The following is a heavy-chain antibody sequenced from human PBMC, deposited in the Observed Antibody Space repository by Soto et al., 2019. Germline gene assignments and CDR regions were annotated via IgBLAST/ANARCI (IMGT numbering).Heavy chain of an antibody. CDR2: INAGNGNT. CDR1: GYTFTSYA. J-gene: IGHJ5*02. V-gene: IGHV1-3*01. Sequence: ASVKVSFKASGYTFTSYAMHWLRQAPGQRLEWMGWINAGNGNTKYSQKFQGRVTITRDTSASTAYMELSSLRSEDTAVYYCARDRSSSPHLSNWFDPWGQGTLVTVSS. D-gene: IGHD6-6*01. CDR3: ARDRSSSPHLSNWFDP.